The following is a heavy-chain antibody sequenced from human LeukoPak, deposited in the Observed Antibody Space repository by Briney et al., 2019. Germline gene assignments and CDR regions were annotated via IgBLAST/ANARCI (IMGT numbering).Heavy chain of an antibody. CDR3: ARRTSDDYGDYGDY. CDR2: INHSGST. V-gene: IGHV4-34*01. CDR1: GGSFNGYY. D-gene: IGHD4-17*01. J-gene: IGHJ4*02. Sequence: SETLSLTCAVSGGSFNGYYWSWIRQPPGKGLEWIGEINHSGSTNYNPSLKSRVTISVDTSKNQFSLQLTSVTAADTAVYCCARRTSDDYGDYGDYWGQGTLVTVSS.